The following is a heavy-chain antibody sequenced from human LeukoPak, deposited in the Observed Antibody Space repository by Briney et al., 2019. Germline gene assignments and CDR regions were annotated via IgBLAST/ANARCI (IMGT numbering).Heavy chain of an antibody. Sequence: PGGSLRLSCAASGFTFDDYAMHWVRQAPGKGLEWVSGISWNSGSIGYADSVKGRFIISRDNAKNSLYLQMNSLRAEDTASYYCARRYCNSTYCYMGMDVWGQGTTVTVSS. V-gene: IGHV3-9*01. CDR2: ISWNSGSI. CDR1: GFTFDDYA. D-gene: IGHD2-2*02. CDR3: ARRYCNSTYCYMGMDV. J-gene: IGHJ6*02.